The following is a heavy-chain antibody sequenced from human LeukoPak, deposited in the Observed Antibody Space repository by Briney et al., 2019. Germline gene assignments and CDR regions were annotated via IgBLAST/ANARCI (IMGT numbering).Heavy chain of an antibody. J-gene: IGHJ4*02. V-gene: IGHV7-4-1*02. CDR2: INTNTGNP. CDR1: GYTFTSYA. Sequence: ASVKVSCKASGYTFTSYAMNWMRQAPGQGLEWMGWINTNTGNPTYAQGFTGRFVFSLDTSVSTAYLQISSLKAEDTAVYYCARGCSGGSCYFGSFDYWGQGTLVTVSS. CDR3: ARGCSGGSCYFGSFDY. D-gene: IGHD2-15*01.